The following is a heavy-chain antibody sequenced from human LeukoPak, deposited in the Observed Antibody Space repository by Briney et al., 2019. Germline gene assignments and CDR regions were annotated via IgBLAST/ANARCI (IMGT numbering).Heavy chain of an antibody. D-gene: IGHD3-9*01. V-gene: IGHV3-20*01. CDR1: GFIFDDYG. J-gene: IGHJ3*02. Sequence: GGSLRLSCAASGFIFDDYGMSWVRQAPGKGLEWVSGINWNGGSTGYADSVKGRFTISRDNAKNSLYLQMNSLRAEDTALYHCARTSDILTGYSYAFDIWGQGTMVTVSS. CDR3: ARTSDILTGYSYAFDI. CDR2: INWNGGST.